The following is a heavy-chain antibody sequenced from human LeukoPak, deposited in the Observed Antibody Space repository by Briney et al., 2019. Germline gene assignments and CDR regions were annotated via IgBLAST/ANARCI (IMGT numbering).Heavy chain of an antibody. V-gene: IGHV3-21*01. J-gene: IGHJ6*02. CDR3: ARGPEPRSSTMPRYYYYYGMDV. CDR1: AFTFSSYS. D-gene: IGHD2-2*01. Sequence: AGSLRLSCAASAFTFSSYSMNWVRQAPRKVLESVSSISSSSTYIYYTDSGKGRSTISRDHAKNSLSLEMSSLRAEDTAVSYCARGPEPRSSTMPRYYYYYGMDVWGQGTTVSVS. CDR2: ISSSSTYI.